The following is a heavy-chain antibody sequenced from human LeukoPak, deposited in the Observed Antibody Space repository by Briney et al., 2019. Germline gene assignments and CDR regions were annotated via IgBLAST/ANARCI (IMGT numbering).Heavy chain of an antibody. V-gene: IGHV3-74*01. J-gene: IGHJ3*02. D-gene: IGHD1-26*01. Sequence: PGGSLTLSCAASGFTSSAYWMHWVRQVPGKGLVWVSRINSDVSTTNYADSVKGRFTISRDNAKNTIYLQMNSLRAEDTAVYYCARYGRYRAFDIWGPGTAVTVSS. CDR1: GFTSSAYW. CDR3: ARYGRYRAFDI. CDR2: INSDVSTT.